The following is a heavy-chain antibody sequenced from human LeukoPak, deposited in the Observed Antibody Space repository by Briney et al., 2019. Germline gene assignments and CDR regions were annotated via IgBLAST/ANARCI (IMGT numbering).Heavy chain of an antibody. Sequence: GGSLRLSCVASGFTFNSYGMHWVRQAPGKGLEWVGFIRSKAYGGTTEYAASVKGRFTISRDDSKSIAYLQMNSLKTEDTAVYYCTRVYDSSGYYQIDYWGQGTLVTVSS. CDR3: TRVYDSSGYYQIDY. CDR2: IRSKAYGGTT. D-gene: IGHD3-22*01. J-gene: IGHJ4*02. CDR1: GFTFNSYG. V-gene: IGHV3-49*04.